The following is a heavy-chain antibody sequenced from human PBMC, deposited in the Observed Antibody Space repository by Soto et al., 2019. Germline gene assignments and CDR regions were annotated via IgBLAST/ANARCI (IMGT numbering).Heavy chain of an antibody. J-gene: IGHJ6*02. CDR2: ISYDGSNK. CDR3: ARDQEVYSYGWSDYYGMDV. CDR1: GFTFSNYA. Sequence: QVQLVESGGGVVQPGRSLRLSCAASGFTFSNYAMHWVRQAPGKGLEWVAVISYDGSNKYYADSVKGRFTISRDNSKNRLYLQMNSLRAEDTAVYYCARDQEVYSYGWSDYYGMDVWGQGTTVTVSS. D-gene: IGHD5-18*01. V-gene: IGHV3-30-3*01.